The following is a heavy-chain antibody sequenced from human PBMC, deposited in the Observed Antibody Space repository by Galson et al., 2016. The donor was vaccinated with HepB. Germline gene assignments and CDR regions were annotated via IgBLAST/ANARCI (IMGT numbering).Heavy chain of an antibody. CDR3: ATYLGGIVRASDY. D-gene: IGHD1-26*01. CDR1: GGSISSSTYY. CDR2: VYYSGST. Sequence: SETLSLTCTVSGGSISSSTYYWGWIRQPPGKGLEWIGNVYYSGSTYYNPSLKSRVTISVDTSKNQFSLKQTSVTAADTAVYYCATYLGGIVRASDYWGQGTLVTVSS. V-gene: IGHV4-39*01. J-gene: IGHJ4*02.